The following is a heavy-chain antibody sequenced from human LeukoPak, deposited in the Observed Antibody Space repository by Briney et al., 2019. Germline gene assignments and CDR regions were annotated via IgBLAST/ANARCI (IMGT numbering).Heavy chain of an antibody. CDR2: IHYTGST. D-gene: IGHD3-22*01. CDR1: GASINRDY. CDR3: ARESNYHDSLGYNWFDP. J-gene: IGHJ5*02. Sequence: SETLSLTCTVSGASINRDYWSWLRQTPGKGLEWIGYIHYTGSTNYNTSLKSRVTISLDTSKNQFSLKLSSVTAADTAVYYCARESNYHDSLGYNWFDPWGQGTLVTVSS. V-gene: IGHV4-59*01.